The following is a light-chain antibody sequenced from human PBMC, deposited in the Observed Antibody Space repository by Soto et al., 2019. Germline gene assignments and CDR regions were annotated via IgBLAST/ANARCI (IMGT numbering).Light chain of an antibody. Sequence: QSVLIQPPSVSGSPGQSITISCTVTSSDVGAYNFVSWHQQHPGKAPKLMIYNVYDRPSGISYRFSGSKSGNTASLTISGLQGEDEADYYCSAYTVSRTYVFGTGTKVTVL. CDR3: SAYTVSRTYV. J-gene: IGLJ1*01. CDR2: NVY. V-gene: IGLV2-14*03. CDR1: SSDVGAYNF.